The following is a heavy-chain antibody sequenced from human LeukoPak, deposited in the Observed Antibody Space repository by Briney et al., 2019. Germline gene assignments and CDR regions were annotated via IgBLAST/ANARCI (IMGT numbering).Heavy chain of an antibody. J-gene: IGHJ4*02. CDR2: ITSSGTYI. V-gene: IGHV3-21*01. Sequence: GGSLRLSCAASGFTFSDYSMNWVRQAPGKGLEWVSSITSSGTYIYFADSVKGRFTISRDNAKNSLYLQMNSLRAEDTAVYYCAKPTSGTAPRPLDYWGRGTLVTVSS. D-gene: IGHD1-26*01. CDR1: GFTFSDYS. CDR3: AKPTSGTAPRPLDY.